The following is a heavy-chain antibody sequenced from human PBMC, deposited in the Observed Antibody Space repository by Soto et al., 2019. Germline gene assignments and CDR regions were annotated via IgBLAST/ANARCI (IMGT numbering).Heavy chain of an antibody. Sequence: ASVKVSCKASGGTFSSYTISWVRQAPGQGLEWMGRIIPILGIANYAQKKQGRVTTTADKSTSTAYIEMSNLRTEKTAVYYRTRARYYGSGSYYQSYYYYYYMDVWGKGTTVTVSS. CDR2: IIPILGIA. CDR1: GGTFSSYT. V-gene: IGHV1-69*02. CDR3: TRARYYGSGSYYQSYYYYYYMDV. J-gene: IGHJ6*03. D-gene: IGHD3-10*01.